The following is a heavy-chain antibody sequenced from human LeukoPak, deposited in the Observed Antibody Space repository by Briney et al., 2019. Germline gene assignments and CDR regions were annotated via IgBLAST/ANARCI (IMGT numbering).Heavy chain of an antibody. CDR3: TTAVSGTYSYFDY. D-gene: IGHD3-10*01. V-gene: IGHV3-15*01. Sequence: GGSLRLSCAASGFTFSNAWMSWVRQAPGKGLEWVGRIKSKTAGGTTDYAAPVKGRFTISRDDSKNTLYVQMNSLKTEDTAVYYCTTAVSGTYSYFDYWGQGTLVTVSS. CDR2: IKSKTAGGTT. CDR1: GFTFSNAW. J-gene: IGHJ4*02.